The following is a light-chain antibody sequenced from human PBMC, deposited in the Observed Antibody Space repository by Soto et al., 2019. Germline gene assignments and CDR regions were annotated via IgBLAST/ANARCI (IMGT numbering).Light chain of an antibody. CDR3: QQYYSTPKT. CDR2: WAS. J-gene: IGKJ1*01. CDR1: QNVLYSSNNKNY. Sequence: DIVMTQSPDSLAVSLGERATINCESSQNVLYSSNNKNYLAWYQQKPGQSPKLLIYWASTRDSGVPDRFTGSASGTDFTLTISSLQAEDVAVYYCQQYYSTPKTFGQGTKVEIK. V-gene: IGKV4-1*01.